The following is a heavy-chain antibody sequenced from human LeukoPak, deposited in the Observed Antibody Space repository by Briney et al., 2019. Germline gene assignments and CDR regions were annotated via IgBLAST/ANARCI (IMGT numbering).Heavy chain of an antibody. D-gene: IGHD1-26*01. J-gene: IGHJ4*02. CDR3: AQIVGATWAFDY. V-gene: IGHV1-46*01. Sequence: GASVKVSCKASGYTFTSYYMHWVRQAPGQGLEWMGIINPSGGSTSYAQKFQGRLTMTRDTSTSTVYMELSSLRSEDTAEYYCAQIVGATWAFDYWGQGTLVTVSS. CDR1: GYTFTSYY. CDR2: INPSGGST.